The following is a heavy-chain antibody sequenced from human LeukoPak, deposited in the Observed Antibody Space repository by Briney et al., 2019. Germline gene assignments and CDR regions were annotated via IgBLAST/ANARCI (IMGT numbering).Heavy chain of an antibody. J-gene: IGHJ4*02. CDR1: GFTFSDYY. V-gene: IGHV3-23*01. CDR2: ISGSGGST. CDR3: AKDRPRSGSSIFDY. Sequence: GGSLRLSCAASGFTFSDYYMSWIRQAPGKGLEWVSAISGSGGSTYYADSVKGRFTISRDNSKNTLYLQMNSLRAEDTAVYYCAKDRPRSGSSIFDYWGQGTLVTVSS. D-gene: IGHD1-26*01.